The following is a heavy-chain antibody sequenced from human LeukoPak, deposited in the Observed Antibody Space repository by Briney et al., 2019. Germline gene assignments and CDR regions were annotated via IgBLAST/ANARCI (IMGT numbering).Heavy chain of an antibody. J-gene: IGHJ6*02. V-gene: IGHV4-59*01. Sequence: PSETLSLTCTVSRGSIISYYWSWIRQSPGKGPDWIGYVFHTGSTNYNPSLRSRVTMSVDTSRSQFSLEVRSVTAADTGVYFCARGNIAVTGPGVFYYYGMDVWGQGTTVTVSS. CDR2: VFHTGST. CDR1: RGSIISYY. D-gene: IGHD6-19*01. CDR3: ARGNIAVTGPGVFYYYGMDV.